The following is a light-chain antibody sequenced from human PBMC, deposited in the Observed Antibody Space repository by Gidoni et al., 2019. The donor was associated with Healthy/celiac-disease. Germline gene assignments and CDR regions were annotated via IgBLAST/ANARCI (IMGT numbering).Light chain of an antibody. Sequence: SISISCTGTSNDVGGYNYVPWYQQHPGKAPQLIIFDVSDRPSEISNRFSGSKSGDTASLTISGLQAEDEADYYCSSYTSSSSVVFGGGTKVTVL. CDR2: DVS. J-gene: IGLJ2*01. CDR3: SSYTSSSSVV. V-gene: IGLV2-14*03. CDR1: SNDVGGYNY.